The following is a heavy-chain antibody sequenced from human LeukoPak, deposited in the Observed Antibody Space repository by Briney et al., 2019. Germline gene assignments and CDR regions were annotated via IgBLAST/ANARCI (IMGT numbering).Heavy chain of an antibody. CDR3: ARGDYSNQRSNNWFDP. Sequence: SETLSLTWAVYGESFRAYYWTWLRQPPGKGLEWIGEISHSGSTNYNPSLKSRVTISVDTSKSQFSLRLSSVTAADTAVYYCARGDYSNQRSNNWFDPWGQGTLVTVSS. D-gene: IGHD4-11*01. CDR1: GESFRAYY. CDR2: ISHSGST. V-gene: IGHV4-34*01. J-gene: IGHJ5*02.